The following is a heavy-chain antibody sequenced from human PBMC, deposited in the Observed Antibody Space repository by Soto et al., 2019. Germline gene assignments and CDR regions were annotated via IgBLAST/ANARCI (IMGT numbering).Heavy chain of an antibody. J-gene: IGHJ6*03. CDR2: ISGSGGST. D-gene: IGHD2-2*01. Sequence: GGSLRLSCAASGFTFSSYAMSWVRQAPGKGLEWVSAISGSGGSTYYADSVKGRFTISRDNSKNTLYLQMNSLRAEDTAVYYCASPYCSSTSCLGQNYYYYYMDVWGKGTTVTVSS. V-gene: IGHV3-23*01. CDR3: ASPYCSSTSCLGQNYYYYYMDV. CDR1: GFTFSSYA.